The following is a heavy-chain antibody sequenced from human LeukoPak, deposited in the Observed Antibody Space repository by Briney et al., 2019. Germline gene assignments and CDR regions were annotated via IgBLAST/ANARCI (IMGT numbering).Heavy chain of an antibody. CDR3: ARDLAVYYYDSSGCLDY. Sequence: GGSLRLSCAASGFIFSNYGMHWVRQAPGKGLEWVAVIWYDGSNKYYADSVKGRFTISRDNSKNTLYLQMSSLRAEDTAVYYCARDLAVYYYDSSGCLDYWGQGTLVTVSS. CDR1: GFIFSNYG. D-gene: IGHD3-22*01. V-gene: IGHV3-33*01. J-gene: IGHJ4*02. CDR2: IWYDGSNK.